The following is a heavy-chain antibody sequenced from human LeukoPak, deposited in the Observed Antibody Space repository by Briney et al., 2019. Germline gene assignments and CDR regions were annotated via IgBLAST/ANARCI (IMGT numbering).Heavy chain of an antibody. D-gene: IGHD1-26*01. CDR3: ATTTIRLGY. CDR1: GGSISRSSRY. CDR2: IFYSGNT. V-gene: IGHV4-39*07. Sequence: PSETLSLTCTVSGGSISRSSRYWGWIRQPPGKGLEWIGSIFYSGNTYDNPSLKSRVTISVDTSKNQFSLKLSPVTAADTAVYYCATTTIRLGYWGQGTLVTVSS. J-gene: IGHJ4*02.